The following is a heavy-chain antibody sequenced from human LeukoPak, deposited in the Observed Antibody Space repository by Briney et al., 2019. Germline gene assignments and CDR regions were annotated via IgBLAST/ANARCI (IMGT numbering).Heavy chain of an antibody. CDR1: GFTFSDYY. CDR3: AKCFFSGYDCWFDY. D-gene: IGHD5-12*01. J-gene: IGHJ4*02. Sequence: GGSLRLSCAASGFTFSDYYMSWIRQAPGKGLEWVSYISSSGSTIYYADSVKGRFTISRDNAKNSLYLQMNSLRAEDTAVYYCAKCFFSGYDCWFDYWGQGTLVTVSS. V-gene: IGHV3-11*04. CDR2: ISSSGSTI.